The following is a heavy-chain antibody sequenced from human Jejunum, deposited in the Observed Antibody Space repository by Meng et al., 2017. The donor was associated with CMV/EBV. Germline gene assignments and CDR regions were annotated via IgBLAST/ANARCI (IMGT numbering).Heavy chain of an antibody. D-gene: IGHD3-10*01. V-gene: IGHV5-51*01. CDR1: GYTFSDSW. CDR2: IYPDDSDS. J-gene: IGHJ4*02. CDR3: VRRAGSLYYFDF. Sequence: GSGYTFSDSWIGWVRQMPGKGLEWMGIIYPDDSDSRYNPSFQGQVTISADKSITTAYLQWSSLKASDTGMYYCVRRAGSLYYFDFWGPGTLVTVSS.